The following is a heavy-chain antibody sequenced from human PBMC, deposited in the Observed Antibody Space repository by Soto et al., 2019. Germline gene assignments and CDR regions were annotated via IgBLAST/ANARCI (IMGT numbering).Heavy chain of an antibody. CDR3: AKATATGGGAFDF. CDR2: ILAGGST. Sequence: GGSLRLSCAACGFICRSYEMSWVRQAPGKGLDWVSTILAGGSTYYADSVKGRFTISRDRSTNTVFLQMNSLTAGDTAVYYCAKATATGGGAFDFCGQGTMVTVS. V-gene: IGHV3-23*01. CDR1: GFICRSYE. J-gene: IGHJ3*01. D-gene: IGHD2-8*02.